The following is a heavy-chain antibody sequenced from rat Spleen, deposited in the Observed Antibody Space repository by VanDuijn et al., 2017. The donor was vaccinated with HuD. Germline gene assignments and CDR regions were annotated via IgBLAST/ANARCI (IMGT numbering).Heavy chain of an antibody. CDR2: IKAKSNNYAT. CDR1: GFTFSTAW. V-gene: IGHV6-6*01. D-gene: IGHD1-1*01. J-gene: IGHJ2*01. CDR3: ASGILQWFFDY. Sequence: EVQVLESGGGLVQPGNSLKLSCATSGFTFSTAWMYWYRQFPEKRLEWVARIKAKSNNYATDYTESVKGRFTISRDDSKSSIYLQMNNLKEEDTAIYYCASGILQWFFDYWGQGVMVTVSS.